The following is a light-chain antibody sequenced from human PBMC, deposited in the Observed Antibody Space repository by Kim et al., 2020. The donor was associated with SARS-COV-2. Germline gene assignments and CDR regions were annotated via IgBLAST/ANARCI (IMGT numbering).Light chain of an antibody. CDR1: QTVISNY. Sequence: EIVLTQSPGTLSLPPGERATLSCRASQTVISNYLAWYQQKPGQAPRLLIYGASSRATGIPDRFSGSGSGTDFTLTISSLEPEDFAVYNCQQYGSSPLTFGGGTKVDIK. CDR3: QQYGSSPLT. CDR2: GAS. V-gene: IGKV3-20*01. J-gene: IGKJ4*01.